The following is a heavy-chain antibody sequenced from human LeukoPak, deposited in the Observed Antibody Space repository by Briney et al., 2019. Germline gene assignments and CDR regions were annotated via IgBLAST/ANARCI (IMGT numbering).Heavy chain of an antibody. Sequence: GGSLRLSCAASGFTFSSYGMHWVRQAPGKGLEWVAVIWYDGSNKYYADSVKGRFTISRDNSKNTLYLQMNSLRDEDTAVYYCARSMVRGGYAFDIWGQGTMVTVSS. CDR3: ARSMVRGGYAFDI. J-gene: IGHJ3*02. V-gene: IGHV3-33*01. D-gene: IGHD3-10*01. CDR2: IWYDGSNK. CDR1: GFTFSSYG.